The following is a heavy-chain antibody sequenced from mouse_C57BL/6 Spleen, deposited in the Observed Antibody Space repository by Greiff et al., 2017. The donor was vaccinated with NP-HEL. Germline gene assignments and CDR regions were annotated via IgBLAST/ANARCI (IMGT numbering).Heavy chain of an antibody. D-gene: IGHD1-1*01. CDR2: IYPGDGDT. V-gene: IGHV1-82*01. CDR1: GYAFSSSW. Sequence: QVQLQQSGPELVKPGASVKISCKASGYAFSSSWMNWVKQRPGTGLEWIGRIYPGDGDTNYNGKFKGKATLTADKSSSTAYMQLSSLTSEDSAVYFCARWDYGSSYGWYFDVWGTGTTVTVSS. J-gene: IGHJ1*03. CDR3: ARWDYGSSYGWYFDV.